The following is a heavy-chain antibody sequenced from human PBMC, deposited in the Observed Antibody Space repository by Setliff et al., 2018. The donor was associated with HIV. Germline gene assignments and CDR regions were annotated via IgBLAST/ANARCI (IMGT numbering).Heavy chain of an antibody. J-gene: IGHJ4*02. CDR3: ARDPHYYDSSGHYSWFYFDF. CDR2: TYYSGST. CDR1: GDSPSRSSNH. Sequence: PSETLSLTCTVSGDSPSRSSNHWGWIRQPPGKGLEWIGNTYYSGSTYYNPSLKSRVTISVDTSKNQFSLKMTSVTAADTAVYYCARDPHYYDSSGHYSWFYFDFWGQGTLVTVSS. V-gene: IGHV4-39*07. D-gene: IGHD3-22*01.